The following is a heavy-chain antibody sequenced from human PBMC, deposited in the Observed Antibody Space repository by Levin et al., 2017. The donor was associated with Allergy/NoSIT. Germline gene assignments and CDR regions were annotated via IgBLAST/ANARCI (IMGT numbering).Heavy chain of an antibody. J-gene: IGHJ4*02. D-gene: IGHD3-22*01. CDR3: ARGQGGYESFDQ. CDR1: GYTFNMYG. V-gene: IGHV1-18*01. CDR2: ISTDNGHR. Sequence: AASVKVSCKASGYTFNMYGINWVRQAPGQGLEWMGWISTDNGHRNYAQKVQGRVTMTTDRSTTTAYMELTSLTSDDTAMYFCARGQGGYESFDQWGQGTLVTVSS.